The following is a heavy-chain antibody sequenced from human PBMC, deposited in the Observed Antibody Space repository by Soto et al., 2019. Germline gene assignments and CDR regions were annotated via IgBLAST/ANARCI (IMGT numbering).Heavy chain of an antibody. D-gene: IGHD7-27*01. CDR2: VYYIGST. CDR3: ARAPAGDKVAY. CDR1: GGSISSGGYF. V-gene: IGHV4-30-4*01. Sequence: QVQLQESGPGLVEPSQTLSLTCTVSGGSISSGGYFWSWIRQPPGKGLDWIGHVYYIGSTYSNPALTRRVTISVDPSTNQFALRLSLVPAADTAVYYCARAPAGDKVAYWGQGTLVTVSS. J-gene: IGHJ4*02.